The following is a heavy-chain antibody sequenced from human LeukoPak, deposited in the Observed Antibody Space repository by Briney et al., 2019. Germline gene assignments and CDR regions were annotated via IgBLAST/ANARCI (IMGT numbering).Heavy chain of an antibody. CDR3: AREGPLWSWNPFDY. CDR1: GGTFSSYA. CDR2: IIPIFGTA. Sequence: SSVKVSCKASGGTFSSYAISWVRQAPGQGLEWMGRIIPIFGTANYAQKFQGRVTITMDESTSTAYMELSSLRSEDTAVYYCAREGPLWSWNPFDYWGQGTLVTVSS. D-gene: IGHD1-1*01. J-gene: IGHJ4*02. V-gene: IGHV1-69*05.